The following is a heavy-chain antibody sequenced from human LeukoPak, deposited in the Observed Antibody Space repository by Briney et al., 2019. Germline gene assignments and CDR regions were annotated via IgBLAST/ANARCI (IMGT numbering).Heavy chain of an antibody. CDR1: GFTFSSYW. D-gene: IGHD3-16*01. CDR3: ARDTIMITFGGVPDY. V-gene: IGHV3-7*01. CDR2: IKQDGSEK. J-gene: IGHJ4*02. Sequence: PGGSLRLSCAASGFTFSSYWMSWVRQAPGKGLEWVANIKQDGSEKYYVHSVKGRFTIPRDNAKNSLYLQMNSLRAEDTAVYYCARDTIMITFGGVPDYWGQGTLVTVSS.